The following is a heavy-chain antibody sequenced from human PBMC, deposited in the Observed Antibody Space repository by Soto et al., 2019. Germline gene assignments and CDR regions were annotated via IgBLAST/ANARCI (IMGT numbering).Heavy chain of an antibody. Sequence: PSETLSLTCTVSGGSISSGGYYWSWIRQHPGKGLEWIGYIYYSGSTYYNPSLKSRVTISVDTSKNQFSLKLSSVTAADTAVYYCASTPDQPNYYGSGSYYNPPWFDPWGQGTLVTVSS. CDR1: GGSISSGGYY. V-gene: IGHV4-31*03. D-gene: IGHD3-10*01. J-gene: IGHJ5*02. CDR3: ASTPDQPNYYGSGSYYNPPWFDP. CDR2: IYYSGST.